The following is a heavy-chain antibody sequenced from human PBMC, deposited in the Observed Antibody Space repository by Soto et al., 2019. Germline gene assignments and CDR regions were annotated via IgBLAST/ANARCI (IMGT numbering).Heavy chain of an antibody. D-gene: IGHD3-10*01. CDR2: IYYSGST. CDR1: GGSVSSGSYY. J-gene: IGHJ6*02. Sequence: SETLSLTCTVSGGSVSSGSYYWSWIRQPPGKGLEWIGYIYYSGSTNYNPSLKSRVTISVDTSKNQFSLKLSSVTAADTAVYYCARDGITMVRGVVYYYGMDVWGQGTTVTVSS. CDR3: ARDGITMVRGVVYYYGMDV. V-gene: IGHV4-61*01.